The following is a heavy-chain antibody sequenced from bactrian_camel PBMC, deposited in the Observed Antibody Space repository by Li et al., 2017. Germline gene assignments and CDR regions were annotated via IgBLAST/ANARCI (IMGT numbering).Heavy chain of an antibody. J-gene: IGHJ4*01. CDR3: AADPTFDVAYGFGSLAGWNY. V-gene: IGHV3S1*01. Sequence: VQLVESGGGSVQAGGSLRLPCTDTISTYIYSGYCMGWFRQAPGKEREGVAGLYIGNGGTDYADSVKGRFTISQDSAKNTVYLQMNSLKPEDTAMYYCAADPTFDVAYGFGSLAGWNYWGQGTQVTVS. CDR2: LYIGNGGT. D-gene: IGHD3*01. CDR1: TYIYSGYC.